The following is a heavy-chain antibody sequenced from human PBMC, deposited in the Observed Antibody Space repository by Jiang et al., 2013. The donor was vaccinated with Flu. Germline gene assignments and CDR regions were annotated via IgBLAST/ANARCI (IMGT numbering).Heavy chain of an antibody. D-gene: IGHD2-2*01. CDR2: IYYSGIT. J-gene: IGHJ6*02. V-gene: IGHV4-59*08. Sequence: GKGLEWIGHIYYSGITNSNPSLKSRVTISVDTSKNQFSLKLSSVTAADTAVYYCKGDIVVVPVAMTGYNYDMDVWGQGTTVTV. CDR3: KGDIVVVPVAMTGYNYDMDV.